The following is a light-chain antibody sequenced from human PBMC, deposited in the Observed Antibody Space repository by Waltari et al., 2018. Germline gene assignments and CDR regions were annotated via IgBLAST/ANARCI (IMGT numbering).Light chain of an antibody. CDR1: SSDVGGHNS. J-gene: IGLJ3*02. V-gene: IGLV2-8*01. CDR2: EVS. CDR3: SSFAGSSNWV. Sequence: QSALTQPPSASGSPGQSVTIPCTGTSSDVGGHNSVSWYQQYPGKAPKVIIYEVSERPSGVTDRFSGSKSGNTASLTVSGLQAEDEADYYCSSFAGSSNWVFGGGTKLTVL.